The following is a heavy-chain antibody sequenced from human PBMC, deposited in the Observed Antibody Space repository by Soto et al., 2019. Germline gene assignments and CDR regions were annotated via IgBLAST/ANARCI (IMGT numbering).Heavy chain of an antibody. CDR2: MNPNSGNT. CDR1: VYRLSGYV. V-gene: IGHV1-8*01. Sequence: LVKGYLKASVYRLSGYVGNWVRQATGQGLEWMGWMNPNSGNTGYAQKFQGRVTMTRNTSISTAYMELSSLRSEDTAVYYCASARGETDAFDIWGQGTMVTVSS. D-gene: IGHD6-6*01. CDR3: ASARGETDAFDI. J-gene: IGHJ3*02.